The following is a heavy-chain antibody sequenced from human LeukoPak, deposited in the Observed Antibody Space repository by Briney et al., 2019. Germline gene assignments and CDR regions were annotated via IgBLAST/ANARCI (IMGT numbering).Heavy chain of an antibody. V-gene: IGHV1-69*13. Sequence: SVKVSCKASGGTFSSYAISWVRQAPGQGLEWMGGIIPIFGTANYAQKFQGRVTITADESTSTAYMESRSLRSDDTAVYYCARSSSVTIPGYYFDYWGQGTLVTVSS. D-gene: IGHD2-21*01. CDR3: ARSSSVTIPGYYFDY. CDR2: IIPIFGTA. CDR1: GGTFSSYA. J-gene: IGHJ4*02.